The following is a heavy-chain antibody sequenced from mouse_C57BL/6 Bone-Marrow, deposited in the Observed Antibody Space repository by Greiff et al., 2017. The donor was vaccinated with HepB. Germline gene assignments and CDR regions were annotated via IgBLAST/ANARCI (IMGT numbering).Heavy chain of an antibody. V-gene: IGHV5-4*01. CDR1: GFTFSSYA. J-gene: IGHJ4*01. CDR2: ISDGGSYT. CDR3: ARDGIYYDYDVGNYYAMDY. D-gene: IGHD2-4*01. Sequence: DVKLVESGGGLVKPGGSLKLSCAASGFTFSSYAMSWVRQTPEKRLEWVATISDGGSYTYYPDNVKGRFTISRDNAKNNLYLQMSHLKSEDTAMYYCARDGIYYDYDVGNYYAMDYWGQGTSVTVSS.